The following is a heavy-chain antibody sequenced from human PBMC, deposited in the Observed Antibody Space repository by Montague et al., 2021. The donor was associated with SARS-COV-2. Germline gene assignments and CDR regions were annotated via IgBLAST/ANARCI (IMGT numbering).Heavy chain of an antibody. D-gene: IGHD3-22*01. V-gene: IGHV4-59*08. CDR2: ISDSGST. CDR1: GGSLNNYF. CDR3: ARVVSSGPGEY. Sequence: ETLSLTCTVSGGSLNNYFWSWIRQPPGKGLEWVGYISDSGSTKYNPSLQSRVTISVDTARNQFSLKLLSVTAADTAFYYCARVVSSGPGEYWGQGILVSVSS. J-gene: IGHJ4*02.